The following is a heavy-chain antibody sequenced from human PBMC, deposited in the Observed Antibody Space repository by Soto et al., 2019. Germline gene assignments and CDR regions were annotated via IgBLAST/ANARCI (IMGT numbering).Heavy chain of an antibody. D-gene: IGHD2-21*01. V-gene: IGHV3-21*06. CDR1: GFTFGSFT. CDR2: ISSSSAYI. CDR3: ARSRPQGSDFPGVIPWDALDV. J-gene: IGHJ3*01. Sequence: EVHLVEAGGGLVKPGESLTLSCAASGFTFGSFTLNWVRQAPGKGLEWVSSISSSSAYIYYAESVKGRFTISRDNARSTLYLQMNSLRLDDTAVYFCARSRPQGSDFPGVIPWDALDVWGQGTLVTVSS.